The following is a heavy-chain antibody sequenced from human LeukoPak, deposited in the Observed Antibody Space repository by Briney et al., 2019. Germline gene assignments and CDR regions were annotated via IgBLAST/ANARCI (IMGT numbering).Heavy chain of an antibody. CDR3: ARSSSSGGAFDI. Sequence: ASVKVSCKGSGYSFTSYWIGWVRQMPGKGLEWMGIIYPGDPDTRYSPSFQGQVTISADKSISTAYLQWSSLKASDTAMYYCARSSSSGGAFDIWGQGTMVTVSS. CDR1: GYSFTSYW. V-gene: IGHV5-51*01. D-gene: IGHD1-26*01. CDR2: IYPGDPDT. J-gene: IGHJ3*02.